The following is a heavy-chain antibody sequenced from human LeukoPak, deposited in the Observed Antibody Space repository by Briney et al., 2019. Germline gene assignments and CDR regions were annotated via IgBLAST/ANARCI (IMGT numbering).Heavy chain of an antibody. CDR1: GGSISSYY. J-gene: IGHJ5*02. V-gene: IGHV4-59*01. Sequence: SETLSLTCTVSGGSISSYYWSWIRQPPGQGLEWIGYIYCSGSTNYNPSLKSRVTISVDTSKNQFSLKLSSVTAADTAVYYCAREGLYNWFDPWGQGTLVTVSS. D-gene: IGHD3-22*01. CDR2: IYCSGST. CDR3: AREGLYNWFDP.